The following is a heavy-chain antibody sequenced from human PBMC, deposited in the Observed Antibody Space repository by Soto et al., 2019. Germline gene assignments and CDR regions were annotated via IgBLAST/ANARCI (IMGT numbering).Heavy chain of an antibody. V-gene: IGHV3-23*01. CDR3: AKFRRDGYNYHYYYGMDV. CDR1: GFTFSSYA. CDR2: ISGSGGST. J-gene: IGHJ6*02. D-gene: IGHD5-12*01. Sequence: GGSLRLSCAASGFTFSSYAVTWVRQAPGKGLEWVSSISGSGGSTYYADSVKGRFTISRDNSKNTLYLQMNSLRAEDAAVYYCAKFRRDGYNYHYYYGMDVWGQGTTVTVSS.